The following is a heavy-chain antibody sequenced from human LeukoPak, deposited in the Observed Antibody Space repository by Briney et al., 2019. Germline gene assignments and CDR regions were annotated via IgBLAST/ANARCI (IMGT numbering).Heavy chain of an antibody. CDR2: IWYDGSNK. V-gene: IGHV3-33*01. J-gene: IGHJ4*02. CDR1: GFTFSSYV. Sequence: GGSLRLSCAASGFTFSSYVMHWVRQAPGKGLEWVAVIWYDGSNKYYADSVKGRFTISRDNSKTTLYLQMNSLRAEDTAVYYCARFLVEMATMENYFDYWGQGTLVTVSS. CDR3: ARFLVEMATMENYFDY. D-gene: IGHD5-24*01.